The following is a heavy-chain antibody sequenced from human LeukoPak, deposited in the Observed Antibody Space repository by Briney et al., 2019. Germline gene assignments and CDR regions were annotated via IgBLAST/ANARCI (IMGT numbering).Heavy chain of an antibody. J-gene: IGHJ5*02. V-gene: IGHV4-59*01. D-gene: IGHD5-18*01. CDR3: ARVGYPRGGWFDP. CDR2: IYYSGST. CDR1: GGSISSYY. Sequence: PSETLSLTCTVSGGSISSYYWSWVRQPPGKGLEWVGYIYYSGSTNYNPSLKSRVTISVDTSKNQFSLKLSSVTAADTAVYYCARVGYPRGGWFDPWGQGTLVTVSS.